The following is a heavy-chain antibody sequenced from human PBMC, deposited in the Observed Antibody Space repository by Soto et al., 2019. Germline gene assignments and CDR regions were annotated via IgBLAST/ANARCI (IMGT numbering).Heavy chain of an antibody. CDR1: GDSVSSNSAA. J-gene: IGHJ3*02. CDR3: ARDLGYSSGWYGGAFDI. CDR2: TYYRSKWYN. D-gene: IGHD6-19*01. Sequence: LSQTLSLTCAISGDSVSSNSAAWNWIRQSPSRGLEWLGRTYYRSKWYNDYAVSVKSRITINPDTSKNQFSLQLNSVTPEDTAVYYCARDLGYSSGWYGGAFDIWGQGTMVTVSS. V-gene: IGHV6-1*01.